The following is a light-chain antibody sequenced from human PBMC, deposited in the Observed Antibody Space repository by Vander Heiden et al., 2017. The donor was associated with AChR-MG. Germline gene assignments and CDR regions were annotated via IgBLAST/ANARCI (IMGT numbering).Light chain of an antibody. CDR3: QQDNNWPRTT. Sequence: EIVMTQSPATLSVSPGERATLSCRASQSVSRNLAWYQQKPGQAPRLLIYGASTGATGVPARFSDRGSGTEFTLTISSRQSEDFAVYYCQQDNNWPRTTFDQGTKLEIK. J-gene: IGKJ2*01. V-gene: IGKV3-15*01. CDR2: GAS. CDR1: QSVSRN.